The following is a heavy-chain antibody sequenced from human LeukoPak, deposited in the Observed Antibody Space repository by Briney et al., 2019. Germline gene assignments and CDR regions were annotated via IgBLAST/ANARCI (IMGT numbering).Heavy chain of an antibody. CDR1: GFTFTTYT. Sequence: GGSLRLSCAASGFTFTTYTMNWVRQAPGKGLEWVSSISSGSDHIYYADSMKGRFTISRDNAKSSLYLQMNSLRVEDTAVYYCARGDGYFTYWGQGTLVTVSS. V-gene: IGHV3-21*01. CDR3: ARGDGYFTY. J-gene: IGHJ4*02. CDR2: ISSGSDHI.